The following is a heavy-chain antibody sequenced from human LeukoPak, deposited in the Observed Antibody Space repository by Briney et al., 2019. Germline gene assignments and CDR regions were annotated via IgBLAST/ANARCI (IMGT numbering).Heavy chain of an antibody. J-gene: IGHJ5*02. D-gene: IGHD5-12*01. CDR3: VRGQGAFGGYEWANWFDP. V-gene: IGHV4-39*02. CDR2: GHYSGST. CDR1: GGSIRSSSYY. Sequence: SETLSLTCSVSGGSIRSSSYYWAWIRQPPEKVLEWIATGHYSGSTFYSPSLKSRLTLSIDTSKNLFSLQVTSVTAADTAMYYCVRGQGAFGGYEWANWFDPWGQGTLVTVSS.